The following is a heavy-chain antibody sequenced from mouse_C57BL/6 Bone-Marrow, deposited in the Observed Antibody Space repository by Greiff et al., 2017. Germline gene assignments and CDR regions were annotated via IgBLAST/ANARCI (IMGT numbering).Heavy chain of an antibody. D-gene: IGHD5-1*01. V-gene: IGHV1-47*01. Sequence: QVQLQQSGAELVKPGASVKMSCKASGYTFTTYPIEWMKQNPGKSLEWIGNFHPYNDDTKYNETFKGKATLTVDKSSNTVHLELSRLTSDDSAVYYGARSSTFFYYLDYWGQGTTLTVSS. CDR1: GYTFTTYP. J-gene: IGHJ2*01. CDR2: FHPYNDDT. CDR3: ARSSTFFYYLDY.